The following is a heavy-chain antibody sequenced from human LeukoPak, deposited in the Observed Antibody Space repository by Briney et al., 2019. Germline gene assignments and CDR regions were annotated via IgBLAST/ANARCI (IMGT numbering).Heavy chain of an antibody. CDR2: IYHSGST. V-gene: IGHV4-4*02. CDR3: ARGEDIVVVVAATPPYYFDY. CDR1: GGSISSSNW. Sequence: SETLSLTCAVSGGSISSSNWWSWVRQPPGKGLEWIGEIYHSGSTNYNPSLKSRVTISEDTSKNQFSLKLSSVTAADTAVYYCARGEDIVVVVAATPPYYFDYWGQGTLVTVSS. D-gene: IGHD2-15*01. J-gene: IGHJ4*02.